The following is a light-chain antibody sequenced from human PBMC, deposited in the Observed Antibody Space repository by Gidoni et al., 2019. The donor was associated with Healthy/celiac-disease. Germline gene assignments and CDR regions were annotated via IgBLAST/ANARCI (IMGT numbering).Light chain of an antibody. CDR2: AAS. Sequence: DIQMTQSPSSLSASVADRVTITCRASQSISSYLNWYQQKPGKAPKLLIYAASSLQSGGPSRFSGSGSGTDFTHTISSLQPEDFATYYCQQSYSTPPWTFGQXTKVEIK. CDR1: QSISSY. J-gene: IGKJ1*01. V-gene: IGKV1-39*01. CDR3: QQSYSTPPWT.